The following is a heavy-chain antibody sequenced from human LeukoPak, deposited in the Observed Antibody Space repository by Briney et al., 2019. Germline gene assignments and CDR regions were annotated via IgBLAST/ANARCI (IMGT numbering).Heavy chain of an antibody. CDR2: IIPIFGTT. V-gene: IGHV1-69*05. CDR3: ARGDSGYDYGFDN. Sequence: ASVKLSCKASGGTFSSHAISWVRQAPGQGLEWVGGIIPIFGTTNYEQKFQGRVTITTDESTSTGYMELRSLGSDDTAVYYCARGDSGYDYGFDNWGQGTLVTVSS. D-gene: IGHD5-12*01. J-gene: IGHJ4*02. CDR1: GGTFSSHA.